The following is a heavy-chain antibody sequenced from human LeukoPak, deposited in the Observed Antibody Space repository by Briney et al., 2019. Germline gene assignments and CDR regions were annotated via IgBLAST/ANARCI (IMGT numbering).Heavy chain of an antibody. CDR3: AREVPQQLVAMDV. CDR2: IKEDGTGK. V-gene: IGHV3-7*04. D-gene: IGHD6-13*01. Sequence: GGSLRLSCAASGFIFSTYWMSWVRQAPGKGLEWLANIKEDGTGKNHVDSVKGRFTISRDNAKNSLYLQMNGLRAEDTAVYYCAREVPQQLVAMDVWGQGTTVTVPS. J-gene: IGHJ6*02. CDR1: GFIFSTYW.